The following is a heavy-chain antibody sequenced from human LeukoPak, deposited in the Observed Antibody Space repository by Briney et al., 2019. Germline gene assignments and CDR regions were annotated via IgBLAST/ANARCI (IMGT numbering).Heavy chain of an antibody. V-gene: IGHV3-7*01. D-gene: IGHD3-22*01. Sequence: GGSLRLSCAASGFTFSSYWMSWVRQAPGKGLEWVANIKQDGSEKYYVDSVKGRFTISRDNAKNSLYLQMNSLRAEDTAVYYCARNARDSNYYDSSGYYYWGQGTLVTVSS. CDR1: GFTFSSYW. J-gene: IGHJ4*02. CDR3: ARNARDSNYYDSSGYYY. CDR2: IKQDGSEK.